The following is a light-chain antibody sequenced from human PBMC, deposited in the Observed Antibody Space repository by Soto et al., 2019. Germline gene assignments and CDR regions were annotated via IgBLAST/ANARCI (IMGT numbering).Light chain of an antibody. CDR1: QSVTGSY. J-gene: IGKJ1*01. CDR3: QQYGSSGT. V-gene: IGKV3-20*01. Sequence: EVVLTQSPATLSLSPGESATLSCRASQSVTGSYLAWYQQKPGQAPSLLIYAASNRATGIPDRFSGSGCGTDFPLTISILEAEDFVVYYCQQYGSSGTFGQGTKVDI. CDR2: AAS.